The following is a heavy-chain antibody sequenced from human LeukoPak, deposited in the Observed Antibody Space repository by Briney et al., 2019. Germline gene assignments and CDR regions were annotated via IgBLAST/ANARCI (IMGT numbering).Heavy chain of an antibody. CDR2: IYYSGST. CDR1: GGSVSSYY. CDR3: ARDGYSAIDY. D-gene: IGHD1-26*01. Sequence: SETLSLTCTVSGGSVSSYYWSWIRQPPGKGLEWIGYIYYSGSTNYNPSLKSRVTISVDTSKKQFSLKLTSVTAADTAVYYCARDGYSAIDYWGQGTLVTVSS. J-gene: IGHJ4*02. V-gene: IGHV4-59*02.